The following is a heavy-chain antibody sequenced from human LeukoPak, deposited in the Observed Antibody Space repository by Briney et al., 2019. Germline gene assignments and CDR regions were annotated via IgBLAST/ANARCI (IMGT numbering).Heavy chain of an antibody. J-gene: IGHJ4*02. D-gene: IGHD3-10*01. Sequence: PGGSLRLSCAASGFTFSNAWMNWVRQAPGKGLEWVSSISSSSSYIYYADSVKGRFTISRDNAKNSLYLQMNSLRAEDTAVYYCARVKGTGSYYFGYWGQGTLVTVSS. CDR1: GFTFSNAW. CDR2: ISSSSSYI. CDR3: ARVKGTGSYYFGY. V-gene: IGHV3-21*01.